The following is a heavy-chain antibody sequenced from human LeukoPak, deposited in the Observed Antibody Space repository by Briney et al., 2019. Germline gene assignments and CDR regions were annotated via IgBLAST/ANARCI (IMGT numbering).Heavy chain of an antibody. V-gene: IGHV3-23*01. CDR2: ISGSGGST. Sequence: GGSLRLSCAASGFTFSSYAMSWVRQAPGKGLEWVSAISGSGGSTYYADSVKGRFTISRDNSKNTLYLQMNSLGAEDTAVYYCAKTREMATILVEFGNWGQGTLVTVSS. J-gene: IGHJ4*02. CDR1: GFTFSSYA. CDR3: AKTREMATILVEFGN. D-gene: IGHD5-24*01.